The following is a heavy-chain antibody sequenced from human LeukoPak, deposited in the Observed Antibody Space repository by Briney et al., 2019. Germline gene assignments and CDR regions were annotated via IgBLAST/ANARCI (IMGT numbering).Heavy chain of an antibody. CDR1: GLTFSSYS. V-gene: IGHV3-21*01. CDR3: ARSGGGMDDY. D-gene: IGHD3-16*01. CDR2: ISSSGNYI. Sequence: PGGSLRLSCAASGLTFSSYSMNWVRQAPGKGLEWVSSISSSGNYIYYADSVKGRFTISRDNAKNSLYLQMNSLRAEDTAVYYCARSGGGMDDYWGQGTLVTVSS. J-gene: IGHJ4*02.